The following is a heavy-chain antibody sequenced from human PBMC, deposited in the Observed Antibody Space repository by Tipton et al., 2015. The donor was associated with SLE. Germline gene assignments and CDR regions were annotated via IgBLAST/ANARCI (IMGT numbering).Heavy chain of an antibody. CDR3: ARGASVADGHY. Sequence: TLSLTCTVSGGSLSSGRFFWSWIRQPAGKGLEWIGRIYSSGSTSYNPSLKSRVTISLDTSKNQFSLNLSSVTAADTAVYYCARGASVADGHYWGQGTLVTVSS. D-gene: IGHD6-19*01. CDR1: GGSLSSGRFF. V-gene: IGHV4-61*02. CDR2: IYSSGST. J-gene: IGHJ4*02.